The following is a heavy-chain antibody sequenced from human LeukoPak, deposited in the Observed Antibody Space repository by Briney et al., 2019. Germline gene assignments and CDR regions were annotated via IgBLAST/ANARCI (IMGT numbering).Heavy chain of an antibody. Sequence: GGSLRLSCAASGFTFSTYWMSWVRQAPGKGLEWVANIKQDGSEKHYVDSVKGRFTISRDNAKNSLYLQMNSLRAEDTAVYYCAELGITMIGGVWGKGTTVTISS. D-gene: IGHD3-10*02. CDR1: GFTFSTYW. J-gene: IGHJ6*04. V-gene: IGHV3-7*01. CDR3: AELGITMIGGV. CDR2: IKQDGSEK.